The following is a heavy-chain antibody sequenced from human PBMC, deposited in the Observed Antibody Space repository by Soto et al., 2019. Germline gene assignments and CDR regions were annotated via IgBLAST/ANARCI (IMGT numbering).Heavy chain of an antibody. V-gene: IGHV4-39*01. J-gene: IGHJ3*02. CDR3: VRYDRINMKPYSPEGFHI. CDR1: GDSISSSNSH. D-gene: IGHD3-3*02. CDR2: VYYGGAIFYSGNI. Sequence: SETLSLTCTVSGDSISSSNSHWGWTRQPPGKGLEYIGSVYYGGAIFYSGNIYYNPSLKSRVTISVDTSKNQFSLRLSSVTAADTGVYYCVRYDRINMKPYSPEGFHIWGQGTMVTVSS.